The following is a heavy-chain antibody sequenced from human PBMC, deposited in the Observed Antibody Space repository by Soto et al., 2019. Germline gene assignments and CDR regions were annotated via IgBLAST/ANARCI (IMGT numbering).Heavy chain of an antibody. CDR3: ARHRNGKFDY. D-gene: IGHD1-1*01. J-gene: IGHJ4*02. V-gene: IGHV4-39*01. CDR2: AYYSEST. CDR1: GASIRSSTYQ. Sequence: SETLSLTCTVSGASIRSSTYQWGWIRQPPGRGLEWIGSAYYSESTYYNPSIKSRDTISVDTSKNQCSLKVSSVTAACTAVYYCARHRNGKFDYWGQGALVTVSS.